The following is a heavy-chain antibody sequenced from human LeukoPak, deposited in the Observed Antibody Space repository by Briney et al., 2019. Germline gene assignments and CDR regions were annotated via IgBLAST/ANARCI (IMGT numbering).Heavy chain of an antibody. Sequence: GASVKVSCKASGCTFTSYGISWVRQAPGQGLEWMGWISAYNGNTNYAQKLQGRVTMTTDTSTSTAYMELRSLRSDDTAVYYCARGFPLTIFGVAYYFDYWGQGTLVTVSS. J-gene: IGHJ4*02. V-gene: IGHV1-18*01. CDR1: GCTFTSYG. CDR3: ARGFPLTIFGVAYYFDY. CDR2: ISAYNGNT. D-gene: IGHD3-3*01.